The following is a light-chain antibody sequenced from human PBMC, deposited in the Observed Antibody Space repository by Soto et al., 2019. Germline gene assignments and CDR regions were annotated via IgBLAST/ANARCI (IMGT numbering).Light chain of an antibody. Sequence: EAVLTQSPATLSVFPGERATLSCRASQSVATNLAWYQQRPGQAPRLLIYGASKRAIGLPARFSGSGSGTEFTLPITSLQSEDFAVYYCQQYNKWPQTFGQGTKVDIK. CDR2: GAS. V-gene: IGKV3-15*01. CDR1: QSVATN. J-gene: IGKJ1*01. CDR3: QQYNKWPQT.